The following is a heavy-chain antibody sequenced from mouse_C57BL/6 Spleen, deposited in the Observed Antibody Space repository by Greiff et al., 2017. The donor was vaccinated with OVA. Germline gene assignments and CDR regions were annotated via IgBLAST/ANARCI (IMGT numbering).Heavy chain of an antibody. CDR1: GFTFTDYY. CDR2: IRNKANGYTT. CDR3: ARSEPTYYSNHWYFDV. D-gene: IGHD2-5*01. V-gene: IGHV7-3*01. J-gene: IGHJ1*03. Sequence: EVQRVESGGGLVQPGGSLSLSCAASGFTFTDYYMSWVRQPPGKALEWLGFIRNKANGYTTEYSASVKGRFTISRDNSQSILYLQMNALRAEDSATYYCARSEPTYYSNHWYFDVWGTGTTVTVSS.